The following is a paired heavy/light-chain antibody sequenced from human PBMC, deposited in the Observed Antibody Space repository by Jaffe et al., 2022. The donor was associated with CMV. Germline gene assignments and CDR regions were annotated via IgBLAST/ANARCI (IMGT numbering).Heavy chain of an antibody. CDR3: TRGASSRRGYEYGIDF. V-gene: IGHV3-49*04. CDR1: GYNFGDYA. D-gene: IGHD5-12*01. CDR2: IRSKAFGETI. J-gene: IGHJ4*02. Sequence: IQLVESGGGLIQPGRSLRLSCTASGYNFGDYALSWVRLAPGKGLEWIGFIRSKAFGETIEYAPSVRGRFVISRDDSKSIAYLQMDRLKTEDTGVYFCTRGASSRRGYEYGIDFWGQGTRVTVSS.
Light chain of an antibody. J-gene: IGKJ5*01. CDR3: MQRIEFPFT. CDR1: QSLFDSDDENTY. V-gene: IGKV2-40*01. Sequence: DIVMTQNPISLPVTPGEPASISCRSSQSLFDSDDENTYLDWYLQKPGQSPQLLIYTLSYRASGVPDRFSGSGSGTDFTLKISRVEAEDVGLYYCMQRIEFPFTFGQGTRLEIK. CDR2: TLS.